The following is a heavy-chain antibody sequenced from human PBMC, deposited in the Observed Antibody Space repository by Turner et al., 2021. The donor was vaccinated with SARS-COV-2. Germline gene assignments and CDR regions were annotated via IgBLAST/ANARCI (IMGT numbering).Heavy chain of an antibody. V-gene: IGHV3-7*01. CDR2: IKEDGSEK. D-gene: IGHD2-2*01. Sequence: EVQLVESGGGLVQPGGSLRLSCAASGFTISRYWMGWVRQAPGKGLELVANIKEDGSEKYYVDSVKGRFTISRDNAKDSLYLQMNSLGAEDTAVYYCARDHRPVVVPAAKRAGSYYYGMDVWGQGTTVTVSS. CDR3: ARDHRPVVVPAAKRAGSYYYGMDV. J-gene: IGHJ6*02. CDR1: GFTISRYW.